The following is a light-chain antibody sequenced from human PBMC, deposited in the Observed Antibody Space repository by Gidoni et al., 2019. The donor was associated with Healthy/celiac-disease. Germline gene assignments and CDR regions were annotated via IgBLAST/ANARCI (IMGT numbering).Light chain of an antibody. CDR2: LGS. CDR1: QSLLHSNGYNY. CDR3: MQALQTPFT. Sequence: DTVMTQSPLSLPVTPGEPASISCRSSQSLLHSNGYNYLGWYLQKPGQSPQLLIYLGSNRASGVPDRFSGSGSGTDFTLNLSRVEAEDVGVYYCMQALQTPFTFGQGTRLEIK. V-gene: IGKV2-28*01. J-gene: IGKJ5*01.